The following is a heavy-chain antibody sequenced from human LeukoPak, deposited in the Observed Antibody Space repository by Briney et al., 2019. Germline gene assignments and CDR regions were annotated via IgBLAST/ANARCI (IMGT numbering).Heavy chain of an antibody. CDR2: ISGSGGST. CDR1: GFTFSSYA. D-gene: IGHD3-10*01. J-gene: IGHJ4*02. V-gene: IGHV3-23*01. CDR3: ATGVRARVAYFDY. Sequence: GSLRLSCAASGFTFSSYAMSWVRQAPGKGLEWVSAISGSGGSTYYADSVKGRFTISRDNSKNTLYLQMNSLRAEDTAVYYCATGVRARVAYFDYWGQGTLVTVSS.